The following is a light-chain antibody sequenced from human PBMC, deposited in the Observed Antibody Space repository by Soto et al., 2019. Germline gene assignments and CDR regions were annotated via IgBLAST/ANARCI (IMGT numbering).Light chain of an antibody. Sequence: QSVLTQPASVSGSPGQSITISCPGTSSDVGGYNYVSWYQQHPGKAPKLMIYDVSNRPSGVSNRFSGSKSGNTDSLTISGLQAEDEADYYCSSYTSSSTRVFGGGTQLTVL. CDR3: SSYTSSSTRV. CDR2: DVS. J-gene: IGLJ2*01. V-gene: IGLV2-14*01. CDR1: SSDVGGYNY.